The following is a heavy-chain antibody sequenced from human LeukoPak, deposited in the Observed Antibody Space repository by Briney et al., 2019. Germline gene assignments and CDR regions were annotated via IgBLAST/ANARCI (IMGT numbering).Heavy chain of an antibody. CDR2: IYHSGNT. Sequence: PSETLSLTCTVSGYSISSGYYWGWIRQPPGKGLEWIGNIYHSGNTNYNPSLKSRVTISVDTSKNQFSLKLSSVTAADTAVYYCARAGDGYNADYYYYYMDVWGKGTTVTVSS. D-gene: IGHD5-24*01. CDR1: GYSISSGYY. CDR3: ARAGDGYNADYYYYYMDV. V-gene: IGHV4-38-2*02. J-gene: IGHJ6*03.